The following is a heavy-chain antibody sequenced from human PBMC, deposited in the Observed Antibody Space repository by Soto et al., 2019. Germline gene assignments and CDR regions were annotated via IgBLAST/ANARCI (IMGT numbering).Heavy chain of an antibody. CDR2: ISGNGGST. Sequence: PGGSLGLSCAASGFTFSSYAMSWVRQAPGKGLEWVSAISGNGGSTYYADSVKGRFTIARDNSKNTLYLQMNSLRAEDTAVYYCAKFGSGWPQFDYWGQGTQVTVSS. CDR1: GFTFSSYA. CDR3: AKFGSGWPQFDY. D-gene: IGHD6-19*01. V-gene: IGHV3-23*01. J-gene: IGHJ4*02.